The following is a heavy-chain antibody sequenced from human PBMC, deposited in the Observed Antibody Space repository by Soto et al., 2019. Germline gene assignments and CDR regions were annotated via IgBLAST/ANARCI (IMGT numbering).Heavy chain of an antibody. CDR2: INAGNGNT. D-gene: IGHD6-6*01. J-gene: IGHJ6*02. CDR3: ARDNEEQLVRAVSSGMDV. V-gene: IGHV1-3*01. CDR1: GYTFTSYA. Sequence: QVQLVQSGAEVKKPGASVKVSCKASGYTFTSYAMHWVRQAPGQRLEWMGWINAGNGNTKYSQKFQGRVTITRDTSASTAYMELSSLRSEDTAVYYCARDNEEQLVRAVSSGMDVWGQGTTVTVSS.